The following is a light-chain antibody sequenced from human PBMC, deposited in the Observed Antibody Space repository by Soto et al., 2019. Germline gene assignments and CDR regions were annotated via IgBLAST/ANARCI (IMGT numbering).Light chain of an antibody. Sequence: QPVLTQSPSASASLGASVKLTCTLRSGHSSYAIAWHQQQPEKGPRYLMKLDSDGSHTKGDAIPDRFSGSSSGAERYLTISSLQSEDDADYYCQTWGTGIHVVFGGGTKLIVL. CDR3: QTWGTGIHVV. J-gene: IGLJ2*01. CDR1: SGHSSYA. V-gene: IGLV4-69*01. CDR2: LDSDGSH.